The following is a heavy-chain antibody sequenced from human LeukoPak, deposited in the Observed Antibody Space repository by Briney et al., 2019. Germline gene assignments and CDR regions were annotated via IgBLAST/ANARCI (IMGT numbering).Heavy chain of an antibody. J-gene: IGHJ4*02. CDR1: GFVFTNYV. Sequence: GGSLRLSCAASGFVFTNYVMNWVRQAPGGGLEWVSGISRSGDVTYYADSVKGRFTISRDNSKNTLFLQIDGLRAEDTAIYYCAKDRDDYGDFAFDYWGQGTLVTVSS. D-gene: IGHD4-17*01. CDR2: ISRSGDVT. V-gene: IGHV3-23*01. CDR3: AKDRDDYGDFAFDY.